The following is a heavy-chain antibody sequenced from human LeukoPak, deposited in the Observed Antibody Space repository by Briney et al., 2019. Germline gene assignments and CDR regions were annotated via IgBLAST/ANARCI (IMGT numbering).Heavy chain of an antibody. V-gene: IGHV3-7*05. CDR3: ARDCGSDCSQAFDI. Sequence: PGGSLRLSCAASGFTLSNYWMSWVRQAPGKGLEWVVDIKQDGTQKYYVDSVEGRFTISRDNAKNSLYLQMNSLRVEDTAVYYCARDCGSDCSQAFDIWGQGTMVTVSS. D-gene: IGHD2-21*02. CDR1: GFTLSNYW. J-gene: IGHJ3*02. CDR2: IKQDGTQK.